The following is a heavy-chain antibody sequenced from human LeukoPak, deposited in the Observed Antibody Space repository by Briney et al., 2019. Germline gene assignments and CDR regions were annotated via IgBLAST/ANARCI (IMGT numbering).Heavy chain of an antibody. Sequence: ASVKVSCKVSGYSPSEIAIHWVRQAPGKGLEWMGGFDPADAETIFAQKFQARVTMTEDTSTDTAYMELSSLTSEDTAMYYCATARGGGATFDIWGQGTMVTVSS. CDR3: ATARGGGATFDI. CDR1: GYSPSEIA. J-gene: IGHJ3*02. D-gene: IGHD1-26*01. V-gene: IGHV1-24*01. CDR2: FDPADAET.